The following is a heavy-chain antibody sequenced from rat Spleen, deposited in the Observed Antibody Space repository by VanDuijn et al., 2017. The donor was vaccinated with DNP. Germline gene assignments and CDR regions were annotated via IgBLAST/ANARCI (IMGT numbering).Heavy chain of an antibody. J-gene: IGHJ2*01. CDR2: INSAGST. Sequence: EVQLQESGPGLVKPSQSLSLTCSVTGYSITSSYRWNWIRKFPGNKLEWMGYINSAGSTNYNPSLKSRISITRDTSKNQFFLQVNSVTTEDTATYYCADATVADWGQGVMVTVSS. CDR1: GYSITSSYR. V-gene: IGHV3-3*01. D-gene: IGHD1-3*01. CDR3: ADATVAD.